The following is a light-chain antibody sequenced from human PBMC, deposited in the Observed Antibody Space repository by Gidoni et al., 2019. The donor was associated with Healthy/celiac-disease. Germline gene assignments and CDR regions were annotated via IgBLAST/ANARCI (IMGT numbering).Light chain of an antibody. Sequence: DIKMTQSPSSLSASVGDRVTITCRSSQSISSYLNWYQQKPGKAPKLLIYAASSLQSGVPSRFSGSGSGTDFTLTISSLQPEDFATYYCQQNYSTPQTFGQXTKVEIK. CDR2: AAS. J-gene: IGKJ1*01. CDR3: QQNYSTPQT. CDR1: QSISSY. V-gene: IGKV1-39*01.